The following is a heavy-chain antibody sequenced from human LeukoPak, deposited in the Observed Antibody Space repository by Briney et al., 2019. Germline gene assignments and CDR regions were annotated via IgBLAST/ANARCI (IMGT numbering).Heavy chain of an antibody. CDR1: GGSFSGYY. V-gene: IGHV4-34*01. CDR3: ARGLLTLYSNTDY. D-gene: IGHD6-13*01. Sequence: KASEALSLTCAVYGGSFSGYYWSWIRQPPGKGLEWIGEINHSGSTNYNPSLKSRVTISVDTSKNQFSLKLSSVTAADTAVYYCARGLLTLYSNTDYWGQGTLVTVSS. CDR2: INHSGST. J-gene: IGHJ4*02.